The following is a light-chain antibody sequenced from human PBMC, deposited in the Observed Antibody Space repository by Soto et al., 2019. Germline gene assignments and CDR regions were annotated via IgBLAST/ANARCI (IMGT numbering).Light chain of an antibody. J-gene: IGLJ1*01. V-gene: IGLV1-47*02. Sequence: QSVLTQSPSASGTPGQKMTISWSGSSSNIGSNAVYWYQQVPGSAPRLLMHSNDQRPSGVPDRFSGSRSGTSASLAVSGLRSEDEADYYCAAWDDSLGGYVVGPGTKLTVL. CDR2: SND. CDR3: AAWDDSLGGYV. CDR1: SSNIGSNA.